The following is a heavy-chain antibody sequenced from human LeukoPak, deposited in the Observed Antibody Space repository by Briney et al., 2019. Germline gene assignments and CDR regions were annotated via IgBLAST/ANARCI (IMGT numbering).Heavy chain of an antibody. J-gene: IGHJ4*02. CDR3: AKGVRRWLQIDY. CDR2: INHSGST. D-gene: IGHD5-24*01. V-gene: IGHV4-34*01. CDR1: GGSSSGYY. Sequence: SETLSLTCAVYGGSSSGYYWSWVRQPPGKGLEWIGEINHSGSTNYNPSLKSRVTISVDTSKNQFSLKLSSVTAADTAVYYCAKGVRRWLQIDYWGQGTLVTVSS.